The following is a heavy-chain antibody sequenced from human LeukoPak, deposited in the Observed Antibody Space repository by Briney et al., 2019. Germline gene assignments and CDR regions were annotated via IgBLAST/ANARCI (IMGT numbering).Heavy chain of an antibody. CDR3: AKHKIPLFDY. J-gene: IGHJ4*02. V-gene: IGHV3-23*01. CDR1: GFTFSSYG. D-gene: IGHD1-14*01. CDR2: ISGSGGS. Sequence: GGSLRLSCAASGFTFSSYGMTWVRQAPGKGLEWVSAISGSGGSKYADSVKGRFTISRDNSKNTLYLQMNSLRAEDTAVYYCAKHKIPLFDYWGQGTLVTVSS.